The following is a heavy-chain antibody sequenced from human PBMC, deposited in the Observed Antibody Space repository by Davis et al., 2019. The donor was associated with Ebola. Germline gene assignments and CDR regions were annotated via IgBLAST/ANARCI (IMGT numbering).Heavy chain of an antibody. V-gene: IGHV4-34*01. CDR3: VRFGFGAF. Sequence: PSETLSLTCAVYGASLRDYFWGWVRQSPGKGLEWIGEINRGERTYKNPSLKSRVTISGDTSKNQFFLKLTSVTAADTAVYYCVRFGFGAFWGQGIPVTVSS. CDR2: INRGERT. J-gene: IGHJ4*02. CDR1: GASLRDYF. D-gene: IGHD3-3*01.